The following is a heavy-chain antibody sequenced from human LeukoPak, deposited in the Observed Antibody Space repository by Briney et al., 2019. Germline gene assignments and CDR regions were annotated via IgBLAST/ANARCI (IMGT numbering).Heavy chain of an antibody. D-gene: IGHD6-13*01. CDR3: ATKYSSSWYWDGAFDI. J-gene: IGHJ3*02. Sequence: GGSLRLSCAASGFTFSSYAMSWVRQAPGKGLEWVSAISGSGGSTYYADSVKGRFTISRDNSKNTLYLQMNSLRAEDTAVYYCATKYSSSWYWDGAFDIWGQGTMVIVSS. CDR1: GFTFSSYA. V-gene: IGHV3-23*01. CDR2: ISGSGGST.